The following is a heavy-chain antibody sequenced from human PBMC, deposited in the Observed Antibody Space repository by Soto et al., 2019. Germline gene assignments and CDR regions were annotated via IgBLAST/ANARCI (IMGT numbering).Heavy chain of an antibody. Sequence: SCPTQVDPQQTLTLACSFSGISLNTRGMCSSSIRQPPGKALEWLALIDWDDDKYYSTSLMTRLTISKDTSDNLVFLAMTNMDPVDTATYYCARAYRNYGDDDNGGQGALGTIS. V-gene: IGHV2-70*01. CDR2: IDWDDDK. CDR1: GISLNTRGMC. D-gene: IGHD4-17*01. J-gene: IGHJ4*02. CDR3: ARAYRNYGDDDN.